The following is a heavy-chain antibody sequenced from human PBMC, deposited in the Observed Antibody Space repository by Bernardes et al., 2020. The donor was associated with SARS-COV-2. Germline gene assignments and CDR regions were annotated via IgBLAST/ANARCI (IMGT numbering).Heavy chain of an antibody. Sequence: SETLSLTCAVYGSSVSGFYWTWIPRPTGQGLEWIGEMDYKGDTNYNPSLKNRVALSVDTSQNQLYLKMTSVTVADTAVYYCARGPTQLDILAYDYWGQGVLVTVSA. CDR3: ARGPTQLDILAYDY. V-gene: IGHV4-34*01. J-gene: IGHJ4*02. D-gene: IGHD3-9*01. CDR2: MDYKGDT. CDR1: GSSVSGFY.